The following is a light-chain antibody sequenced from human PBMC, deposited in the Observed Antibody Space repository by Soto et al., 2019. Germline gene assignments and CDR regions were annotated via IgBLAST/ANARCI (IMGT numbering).Light chain of an antibody. V-gene: IGKV3-20*01. Sequence: EIVLTQSPGTLSLSPGERATLSCRASQSVSSNYLAWYQQKPGQAPRLLIYCASSRATGIPDRFIGIGSGTDFTLTISRLEPEDFAVYYCQQYGSSPYTFGQGTKLDIK. CDR2: CAS. CDR3: QQYGSSPYT. CDR1: QSVSSNY. J-gene: IGKJ2*01.